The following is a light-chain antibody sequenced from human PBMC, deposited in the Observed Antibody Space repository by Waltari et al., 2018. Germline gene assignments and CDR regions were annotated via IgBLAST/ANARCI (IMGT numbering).Light chain of an antibody. Sequence: DIQMTQSPSPPSASVGDRGTITCQATQDISEYLNWYQQKPGEPPKLLIYDSSNLHTGVSSRFSGSGSGTHFLLTITYLQPEDVATYFCQQCDFLPPTFGPGTRVHI. CDR1: QDISEY. V-gene: IGKV1-33*01. J-gene: IGKJ3*01. CDR3: QQCDFLPPT. CDR2: DSS.